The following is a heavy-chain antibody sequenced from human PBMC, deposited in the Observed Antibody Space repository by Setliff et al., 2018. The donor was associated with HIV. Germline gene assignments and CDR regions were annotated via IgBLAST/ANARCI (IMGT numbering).Heavy chain of an antibody. CDR3: ARMEATRPPRGLDY. Sequence: PSETLSLTCTVSGGSVSRSRYYWGWIRQPTGKGLEWIGTIYYSGDTQYNPSFKTRVIMSVDTSKNQFSLRLISVTAADTAVYYCARMEATRPPRGLDYWGPGSLVTVSS. V-gene: IGHV4-39*01. CDR1: GGSVSRSRYY. D-gene: IGHD6-6*01. J-gene: IGHJ4*02. CDR2: IYYSGDT.